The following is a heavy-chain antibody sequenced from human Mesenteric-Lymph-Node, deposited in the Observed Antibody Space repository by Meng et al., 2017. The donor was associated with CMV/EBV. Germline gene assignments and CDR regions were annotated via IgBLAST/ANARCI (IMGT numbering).Heavy chain of an antibody. CDR1: GGSLSGYY. Sequence: QVQVHQGGAGLLKPSETLSVTCAVYGGSLSGYYWNWIRQSSEKGLEWIGEINHSGSTTYNPSFTSRIIISVDTSTNQISLNMSSVTAADTAVYYCARGSSYDILTGYFDYWGQGALVTVSS. CDR2: INHSGST. D-gene: IGHD3-9*01. CDR3: ARGSSYDILTGYFDY. J-gene: IGHJ4*02. V-gene: IGHV4-34*01.